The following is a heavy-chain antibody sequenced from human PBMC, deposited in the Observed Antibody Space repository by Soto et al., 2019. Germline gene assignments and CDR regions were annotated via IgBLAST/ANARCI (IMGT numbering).Heavy chain of an antibody. CDR2: IRRIAYGGTT. CDR1: GFNFAAYT. CDR3: SRSLAIDFDS. J-gene: IGHJ4*02. V-gene: IGHV3-49*04. Sequence: GGSLRLSCSASGFNFAAYTMSWVRLTPGKGLEWVGFIRRIAYGGTTDYAASVKGRFTISRDDSRKIVYLQMSRLKIEDAAVYYCSRSLAIDFDSWGQGTLVTVSS.